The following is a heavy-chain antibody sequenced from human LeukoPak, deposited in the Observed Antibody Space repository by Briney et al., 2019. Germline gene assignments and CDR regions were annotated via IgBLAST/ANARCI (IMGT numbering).Heavy chain of an antibody. CDR3: ARDSGWLRLRY. J-gene: IGHJ4*02. Sequence: ASVKVSCKASGYTFTSYYMHWVRQAPGQGLEWMGIINPGGGSTSYAQKFQGRVTMTRDTSTSTVYMELSSLRSEDTAVYYCARDSGWLRLRYWGQGTLVTVSS. D-gene: IGHD5-12*01. V-gene: IGHV1-46*01. CDR2: INPGGGST. CDR1: GYTFTSYY.